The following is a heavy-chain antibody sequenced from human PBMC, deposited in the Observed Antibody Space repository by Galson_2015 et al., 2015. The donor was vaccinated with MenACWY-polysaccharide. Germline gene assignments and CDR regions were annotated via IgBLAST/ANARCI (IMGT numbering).Heavy chain of an antibody. V-gene: IGHV3-21*01. Sequence: SLRLSCAASGFTVSSYPMNWARQAPGKGLEWVSSIRSSSSYIYYADSVRGRFTISRDNAKNSLYLQMNSVRAEDTAVYYCARDGMAMATIPFDYWGQGTLVTVSS. D-gene: IGHD5-24*01. CDR2: IRSSSSYI. CDR3: ARDGMAMATIPFDY. CDR1: GFTVSSYP. J-gene: IGHJ4*02.